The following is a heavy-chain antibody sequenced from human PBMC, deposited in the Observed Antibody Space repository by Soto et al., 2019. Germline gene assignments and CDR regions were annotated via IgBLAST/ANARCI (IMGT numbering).Heavy chain of an antibody. Sequence: EVHLLESGGGLVQPGGFLRLSCAASGFTFSNYAMTWVRQAPGKGLEWVSGISGTGGGTNNADSAKGRFTTARDNSKNTLYLQMNSLRAEDTAVYYCAKRAFYGSGIPNYYGMDVWGQGTAVTVSS. CDR3: AKRAFYGSGIPNYYGMDV. J-gene: IGHJ6*02. CDR2: ISGTGGGT. CDR1: GFTFSNYA. V-gene: IGHV3-23*01. D-gene: IGHD3-10*01.